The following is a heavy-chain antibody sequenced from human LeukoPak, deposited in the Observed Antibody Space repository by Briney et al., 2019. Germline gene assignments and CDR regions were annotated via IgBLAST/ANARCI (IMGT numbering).Heavy chain of an antibody. CDR2: IYYSGST. CDR1: GGSISSYY. J-gene: IGHJ4*02. D-gene: IGHD3/OR15-3a*01. CDR3: ARDGPHFDRAYYFDN. V-gene: IGHV4-59*01. Sequence: SETLSLTCTVSGGSISSYYWSWIRQPPGKGLEWIGYIYYSGSTNYNPSLKSRVTISVDTSKNQFSLKLSSVTAADTAVYYCARDGPHFDRAYYFDNWGQGTLVTVSS.